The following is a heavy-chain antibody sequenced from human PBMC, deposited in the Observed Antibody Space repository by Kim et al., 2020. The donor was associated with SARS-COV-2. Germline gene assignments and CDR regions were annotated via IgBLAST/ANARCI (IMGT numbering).Heavy chain of an antibody. J-gene: IGHJ4*01. V-gene: IGHV3-64*01. CDR2: ISSNGGST. Sequence: GGSLRLSCAASGFTFSSYAMHWVRQAPGKGLEYVSAISSNGGSTYYANSVKGRFIISRDNSKTTLYHQMGSLRAEDMAVYYCARIGYCVSTSCYTGFDY. D-gene: IGHD2-2*02. CDR3: ARIGYCVSTSCYTGFDY. CDR1: GFTFSSYA.